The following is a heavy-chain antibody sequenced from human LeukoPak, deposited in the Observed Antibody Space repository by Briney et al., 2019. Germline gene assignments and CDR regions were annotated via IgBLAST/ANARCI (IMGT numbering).Heavy chain of an antibody. V-gene: IGHV3-30*18. J-gene: IGHJ4*02. CDR1: GFTFRDYG. CDR3: AKERQRGISYGGGPFDS. Sequence: GGSLRLSCVASGFTFRDYGIHWVRQAPGKGLEWVAAMSYDESFDYYGESEKGRFIISRDNSMNTVYLQMNSLRVADTAVYFCAKERQRGISYGGGPFDSWGQGILVTVSS. CDR2: MSYDESFD. D-gene: IGHD3-16*01.